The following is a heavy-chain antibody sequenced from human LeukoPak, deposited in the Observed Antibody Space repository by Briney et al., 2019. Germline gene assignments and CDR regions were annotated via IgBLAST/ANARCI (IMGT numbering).Heavy chain of an antibody. CDR1: GFTLRSYS. J-gene: IGHJ4*02. V-gene: IGHV3-21*06. D-gene: IGHD1-14*01. Sequence: PGGSLRLSCAASGFTLRSYSMNWVRQAPGKGLEWVSSISTNIYYGDSVKGRFTISRDNARNSLYLQMNSLRAEDTAVYYCARGTLNIPGKEGAFDYWGQGTLVTVSS. CDR3: ARGTLNIPGKEGAFDY. CDR2: ISTNI.